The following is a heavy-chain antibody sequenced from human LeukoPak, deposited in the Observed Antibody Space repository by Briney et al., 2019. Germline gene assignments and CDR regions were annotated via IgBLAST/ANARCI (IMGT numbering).Heavy chain of an antibody. D-gene: IGHD3-3*01. V-gene: IGHV4-4*07. CDR2: IYTSGST. Sequence: PSETLSLTCTVSGGSISSYYWSWIRQPPGKGLEWIGRIYTSGSTNYNPSLKTRLTMSGDTSKNQFSLKLSSVTAADTAVYYCAREADYDFWSCYRPYYYYYYMDVWGKGTTVTVSS. J-gene: IGHJ6*03. CDR1: GGSISSYY. CDR3: AREADYDFWSCYRPYYYYYYMDV.